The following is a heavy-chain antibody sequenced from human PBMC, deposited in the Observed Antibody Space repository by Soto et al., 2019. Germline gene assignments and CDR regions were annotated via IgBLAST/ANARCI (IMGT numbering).Heavy chain of an antibody. V-gene: IGHV4-59*08. CDR1: GGSISSYY. J-gene: IGHJ5*01. CDR2: IYYSGST. Sequence: QVQLQESGPGLVKPSETLSLTCTVSGGSISSYYWSWIRQPPGKGLEWIGYIYYSGSTNYNPSLKGRLTIPGEPSKNLFSRKLCFVSAEAGAGYYCASRYGSCFHSWAKGPLAPVPS. D-gene: IGHD4-17*01. CDR3: ASRYGSCFHS.